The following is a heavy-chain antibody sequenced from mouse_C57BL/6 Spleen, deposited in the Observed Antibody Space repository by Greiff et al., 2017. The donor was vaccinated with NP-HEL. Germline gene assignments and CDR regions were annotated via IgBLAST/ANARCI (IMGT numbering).Heavy chain of an antibody. CDR3: ARGPHYYGSSRFDY. V-gene: IGHV1-52*01. Sequence: QVQLQQSGAELVRPGSSVKLSCKASGYTFTSYWMHWVKQRPIQGLEWIGNIDPSDSETHYNQKFKDKATLTVDKSSSTAYMQLSSLTSEDSAVYYCARGPHYYGSSRFDYWGQGTTLTVSS. D-gene: IGHD1-1*01. CDR1: GYTFTSYW. J-gene: IGHJ2*01. CDR2: IDPSDSET.